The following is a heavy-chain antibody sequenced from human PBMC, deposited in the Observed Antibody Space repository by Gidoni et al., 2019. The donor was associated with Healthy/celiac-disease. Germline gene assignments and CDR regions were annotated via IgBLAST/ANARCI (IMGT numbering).Heavy chain of an antibody. CDR1: GFTFSSYG. CDR3: ARDRGYSYGLDDY. CDR2: IWYDGSNK. V-gene: IGHV3-33*01. Sequence: QVQLVESGGGAVQPGRSLRLSCAASGFTFSSYGMHWVRQAPGKGLEWVAVIWYDGSNKYYADSVKGRFTISRDNSKNTLYLQMNSLRAEDTAVYYCARDRGYSYGLDDYWGQGTLVTVSS. D-gene: IGHD5-18*01. J-gene: IGHJ4*02.